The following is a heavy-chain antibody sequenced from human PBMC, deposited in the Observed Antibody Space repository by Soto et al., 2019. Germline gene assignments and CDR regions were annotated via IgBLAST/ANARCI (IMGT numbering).Heavy chain of an antibody. CDR2: INHSGST. CDR1: GGSFSDYY. CDR3: ARRVRGVNDALDI. V-gene: IGHV4-34*01. Sequence: QVQLQQWGAGLLKPSETLSLTCVVYGGSFSDYYWSWIRQPPGKGLEWIGEINHSGSTTYNPSLKSRVTISVDSSKNQFSLRLKSVTAADTTVYYCARRVRGVNDALDIWGRGTMVTVSS. D-gene: IGHD3-10*01. J-gene: IGHJ3*02.